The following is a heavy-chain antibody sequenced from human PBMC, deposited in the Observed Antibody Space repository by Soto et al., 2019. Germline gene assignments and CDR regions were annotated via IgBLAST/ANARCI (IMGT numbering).Heavy chain of an antibody. J-gene: IGHJ4*02. CDR3: ARIPYDNSGTIFDY. Sequence: GGSLRLSCAVSGITVGSYYMSWVRQAAGKGLEWVSVIYAGTITYYADSVKGRFTIYRDNSKNTLNLEMNSLRVEDTAVHYCARIPYDNSGTIFDYWGQGTLVTVSS. CDR2: IYAGTIT. D-gene: IGHD3-22*01. V-gene: IGHV3-53*01. CDR1: GITVGSYY.